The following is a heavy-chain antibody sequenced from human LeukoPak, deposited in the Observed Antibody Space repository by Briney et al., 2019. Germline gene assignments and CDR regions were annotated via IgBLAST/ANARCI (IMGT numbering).Heavy chain of an antibody. J-gene: IGHJ4*02. CDR3: ARDLSYGD. CDR1: GFIFSNFW. V-gene: IGHV3-74*01. D-gene: IGHD5-18*01. CDR2: IKSDGSST. Sequence: GGSLRLSCAASGFIFSNFWMHWVRQAPGKELVWVSRIKSDGSSTSYADSVKGRFTISRDNAKNTLFLQMNSLTAEDTAVYYCARDLSYGDWGQGTLVTVPS.